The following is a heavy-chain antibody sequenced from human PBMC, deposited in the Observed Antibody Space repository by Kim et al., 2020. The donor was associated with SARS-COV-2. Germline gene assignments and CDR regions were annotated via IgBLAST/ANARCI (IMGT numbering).Heavy chain of an antibody. CDR3: ARDHGDGSGSYYNYFDY. D-gene: IGHD3-10*01. J-gene: IGHJ4*02. V-gene: IGHV1-3*01. Sequence: FQGRVTITRDTSASTAYMELSSLRSEDTAVYYCARDHGDGSGSYYNYFDYWGQGTLVTVSS.